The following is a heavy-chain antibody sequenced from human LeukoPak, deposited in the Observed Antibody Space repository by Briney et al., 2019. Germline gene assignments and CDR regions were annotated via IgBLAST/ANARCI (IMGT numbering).Heavy chain of an antibody. CDR1: GGSISSYY. V-gene: IGHV4-4*07. J-gene: IGHJ6*02. CDR3: ARATSTVTTGPYYYYGMDV. CDR2: IYTSGST. Sequence: SETLSLTCTVSGGSISSYYWSWIRQPAGKGLEWLGRIYTSGSTNYNPSLKSRVTISVGTSKNQFSLKLSSVTAADTAVYYCARATSTVTTGPYYYYGMDVWGQGTTVTVSS. D-gene: IGHD4-17*01.